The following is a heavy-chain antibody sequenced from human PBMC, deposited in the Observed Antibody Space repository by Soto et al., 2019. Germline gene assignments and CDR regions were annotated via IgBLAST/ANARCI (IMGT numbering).Heavy chain of an antibody. CDR3: ARGRGDGYNQHWYFDL. CDR2: INHSGST. V-gene: IGHV4-34*01. Sequence: QVHLQQWGAGLLKPSETLSLTCAVYGGSFSGYYWSWIRQPPGKGLEWIGAINHSGSTNYNPSLTSRVSISVGTSTNQFPLKLSSVTAADTAVYYCARGRGDGYNQHWYFDLWGRGTLVTVSS. J-gene: IGHJ2*01. D-gene: IGHD3-10*01. CDR1: GGSFSGYY.